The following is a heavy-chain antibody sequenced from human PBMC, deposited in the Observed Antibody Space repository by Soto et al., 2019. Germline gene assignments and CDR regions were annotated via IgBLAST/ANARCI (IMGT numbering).Heavy chain of an antibody. J-gene: IGHJ4*02. D-gene: IGHD2-15*01. CDR2: IIPIFGTA. V-gene: IGHV1-69*13. CDR3: GREGRREGYYFDY. CDR1: GGTFSSYA. Sequence: SSVKVSCKASGGTFSSYAISWVRQAPGQGLEWMGGIIPIFGTANYAQKFQGRVTITADESTSTAYMELSSLRSEDTAVYYCGREGRREGYYFDYWGQGTLVTVSS.